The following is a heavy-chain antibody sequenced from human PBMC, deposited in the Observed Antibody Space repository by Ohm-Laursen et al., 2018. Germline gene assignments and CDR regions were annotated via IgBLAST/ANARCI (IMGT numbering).Heavy chain of an antibody. Sequence: SLRLSCAASGLSVSVNYMSWVRQAPGNRLEWVSVIYTGDITSYADSVKGRFATSRDISKNALYLHMNSLRAEDRGVYYCARDLGHSYGYGYWGQGTLVTVSS. D-gene: IGHD5-18*01. J-gene: IGHJ4*02. CDR2: IYTGDIT. CDR3: ARDLGHSYGYGY. CDR1: GLSVSVNY. V-gene: IGHV3-66*01.